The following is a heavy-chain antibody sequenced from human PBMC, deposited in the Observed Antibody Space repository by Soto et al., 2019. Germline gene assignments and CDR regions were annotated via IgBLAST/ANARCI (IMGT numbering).Heavy chain of an antibody. J-gene: IGHJ6*02. D-gene: IGHD3-16*01. V-gene: IGHV3-23*01. CDR2: ISGSGGST. CDR1: GFTFSSYA. CDR3: AKDLAAYYYYYGMDV. Sequence: GGSLRLSCAASGFTFSSYAMSWVRQAPGKGLEWVSAISGSGGSTYYADSVKGRFTISRDNSKNTLYLQMNSLRAEDTAVYYCAKDLAAYYYYYGMDVWGQGTTVTVSS.